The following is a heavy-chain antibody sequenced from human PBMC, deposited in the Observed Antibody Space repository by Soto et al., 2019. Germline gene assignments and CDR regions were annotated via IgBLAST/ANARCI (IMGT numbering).Heavy chain of an antibody. CDR2: IIPILGIA. V-gene: IGHV1-69*02. D-gene: IGHD6-19*01. CDR1: GYTFTGYY. Sequence: GASVKVSCKASGYTFTGYYMHWVRQAPGQGLEWMGRIIPILGIANYAQKFQGRVTITADKSTSTAYMELSSLRSEDTAVYYCALAVAGGIFDYWGQGTLVTVSS. J-gene: IGHJ4*02. CDR3: ALAVAGGIFDY.